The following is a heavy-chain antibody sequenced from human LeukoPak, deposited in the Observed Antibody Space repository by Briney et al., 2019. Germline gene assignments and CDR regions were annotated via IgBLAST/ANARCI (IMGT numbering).Heavy chain of an antibody. CDR2: IYYSGST. CDR1: GGSISSSSYY. D-gene: IGHD3-22*01. V-gene: IGHV4-39*01. Sequence: SETLSLTCTVSGGSISSSSYYWGWIRQPPGKGLGWIGSIYYSGSTYYNPSLKSRVTISVDTSKNQFSLKLSSVTAADTAVYYCARLGYYDSSEGDYWGQGTLVTVSS. J-gene: IGHJ4*02. CDR3: ARLGYYDSSEGDY.